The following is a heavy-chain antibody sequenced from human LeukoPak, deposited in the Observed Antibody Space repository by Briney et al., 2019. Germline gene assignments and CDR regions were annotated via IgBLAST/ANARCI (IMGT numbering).Heavy chain of an antibody. V-gene: IGHV1-46*01. CDR3: ASVLYCGADCYSGRYFCDY. CDR1: GYTFTSYD. Sequence: GASVKVSCKASGYTFTSYDMHWVRQAPGQGLEWMGIINPSGDSTSYAQKFQGRVTMTRDTSTSTVYMELSSLRSEDTAVYYCASVLYCGADCYSGRYFCDYWGQGTLVTVSS. J-gene: IGHJ4*02. CDR2: INPSGDST. D-gene: IGHD2-21*02.